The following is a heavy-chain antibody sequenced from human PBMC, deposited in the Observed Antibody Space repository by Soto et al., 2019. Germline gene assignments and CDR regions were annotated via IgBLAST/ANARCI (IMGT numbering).Heavy chain of an antibody. Sequence: ASVKVSCKASGYTFTSYGISWVRQAPGQGLEWMGWISAYNGNTNYAQKLQGRVTMTTDTSTSTAYMELRSLRSDDTAVYYCARDRGGRTTAYFDTWAQEPLLPISS. V-gene: IGHV1-18*01. CDR2: ISAYNGNT. CDR3: ARDRGGRTTAYFDT. CDR1: GYTFTSYG. J-gene: IGHJ4*02. D-gene: IGHD3-9*01.